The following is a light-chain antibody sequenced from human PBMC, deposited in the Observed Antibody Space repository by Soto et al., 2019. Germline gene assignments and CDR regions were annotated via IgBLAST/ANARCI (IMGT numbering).Light chain of an antibody. CDR3: QQSYSTPLT. CDR1: QSISSY. Sequence: DLQMTQSPSSLSASVGDRVTITCGASQSISSYLNWYQQKPGKAPKLLIYAASSLQSGVPSRYSGSGPGTDFTLTISSLQPEDFATYYCQQSYSTPLTFGVGTKVEIK. V-gene: IGKV1-39*01. J-gene: IGKJ4*01. CDR2: AAS.